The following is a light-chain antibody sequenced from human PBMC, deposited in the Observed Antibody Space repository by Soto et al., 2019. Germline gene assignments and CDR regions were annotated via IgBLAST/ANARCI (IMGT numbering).Light chain of an antibody. V-gene: IGKV3-20*01. J-gene: IGKJ2*01. CDR2: GAS. CDR3: HQYGSSPYT. CDR1: QSVSSSY. Sequence: EIVWTQSPGTLSLSPGERATLSCRAGQSVSSSYLAWYQQKPGQTPRLLILGASSMATDITDRFSGSGSATDCPITISNMGPEDCAVYYCHQYGSSPYTCGQGTKLEIK.